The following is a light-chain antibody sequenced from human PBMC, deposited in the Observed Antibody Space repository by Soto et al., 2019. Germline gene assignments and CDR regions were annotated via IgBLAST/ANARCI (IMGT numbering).Light chain of an antibody. CDR2: DVT. J-gene: IGLJ2*01. CDR3: CSYAGRYTL. Sequence: QSVLTQPRSVSGSPGQSVTISCTGTSSDVGTYNYVSWYQQHPGKAPKFSIYDVTKRPSGVPDRFSGSKSGNTASLTISGLQAEDEADYYCCSYAGRYTLFGGGTKVTVL. CDR1: SSDVGTYNY. V-gene: IGLV2-11*01.